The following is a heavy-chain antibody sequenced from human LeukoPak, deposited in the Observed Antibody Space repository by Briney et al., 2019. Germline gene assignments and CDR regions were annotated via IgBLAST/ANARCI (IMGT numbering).Heavy chain of an antibody. Sequence: GGSPRLSCAASGFTFSSYAMHWVRQAPGKGLEWVAVISYDGSNKYYADSVKGRFTISRDNSKNTLYLQMNSLRAEDTAVYYCAREDYSNYVGFDYWGQGTLVTVSS. D-gene: IGHD4-11*01. CDR1: GFTFSSYA. J-gene: IGHJ4*02. CDR3: AREDYSNYVGFDY. V-gene: IGHV3-30-3*01. CDR2: ISYDGSNK.